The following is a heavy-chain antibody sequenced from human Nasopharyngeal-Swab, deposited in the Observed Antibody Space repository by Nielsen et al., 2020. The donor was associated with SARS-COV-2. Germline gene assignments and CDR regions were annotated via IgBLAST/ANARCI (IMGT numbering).Heavy chain of an antibody. V-gene: IGHV4-59*01. CDR1: DGSISSYY. J-gene: IGHJ6*03. D-gene: IGHD2-21*01. Sequence: SETLSLTCTVSDGSISSYYWSWIRQPPGKGLEWIGYIYYSGSTNYNPSLKSRVTISVDTSKNQFSLKLSSVTAADTAVYYCARVVVGTGGYYYYMDVWGKGTTVTVSS. CDR3: ARVVVGTGGYYYYMDV. CDR2: IYYSGST.